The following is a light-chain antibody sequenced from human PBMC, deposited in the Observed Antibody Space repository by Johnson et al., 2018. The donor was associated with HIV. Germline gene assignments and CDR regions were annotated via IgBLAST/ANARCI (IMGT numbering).Light chain of an antibody. J-gene: IGLJ1*01. CDR3: GTGDSSLSAGGV. Sequence: QAVLTQPPSVSAAPGQKVTISCSGSSSNIENNYVSWYQQLPGTAPKLLIYDNNKRPSGIPDRFSGSKSGTSATLGITGLQTGDEADYYCGTGDSSLSAGGVFGTGTKVTVL. CDR2: DNN. V-gene: IGLV1-51*01. CDR1: SSNIENNY.